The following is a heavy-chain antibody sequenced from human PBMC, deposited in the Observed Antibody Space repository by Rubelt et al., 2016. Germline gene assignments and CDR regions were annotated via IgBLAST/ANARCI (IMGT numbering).Heavy chain of an antibody. CDR2: IKQDGSEK. Sequence: APGKGLEWVANIKQDGSEKYYVDSVKGRFTISRDNAKNSLYLQMNSLRAEDTAVYYCARHGHSSGWYDSPNYWGQGTLVTVSS. CDR3: ARHGHSSGWYDSPNY. D-gene: IGHD6-19*01. J-gene: IGHJ4*02. V-gene: IGHV3-7*05.